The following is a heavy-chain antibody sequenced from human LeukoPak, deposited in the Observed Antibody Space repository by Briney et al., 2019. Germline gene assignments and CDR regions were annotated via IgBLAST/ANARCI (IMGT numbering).Heavy chain of an antibody. CDR1: GFTFSSYE. V-gene: IGHV3-48*03. CDR3: ARENRYCTGGSCYYQWDC. D-gene: IGHD2-15*01. CDR2: ISSSGSSI. Sequence: PGGSLRLSCAASGFTFSSYEMNWVRQAPGKGLEWVSYISSSGSSIYYADPVKGRFTIPRDNAKNTLYLQMNSLRDEDTAVYYCARENRYCTGGSCYYQWDCWGQGTLVTVSS. J-gene: IGHJ4*02.